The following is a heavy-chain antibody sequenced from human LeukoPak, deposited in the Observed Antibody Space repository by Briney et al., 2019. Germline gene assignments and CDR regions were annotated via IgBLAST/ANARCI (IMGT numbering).Heavy chain of an antibody. CDR2: ISGSGGST. CDR1: GFTFSSYG. CDR3: AKGRLLRITMIVVDRDLDY. J-gene: IGHJ4*02. Sequence: PGGSLRLSCAASGFTFSSYGMSWVRQAPGKGLEWVSAISGSGGSTYYADSVKGRFTISRDNSKNTLYLQMNSLRAEDTAVYYCAKGRLLRITMIVVDRDLDYWGQGTLVTVSS. D-gene: IGHD3-22*01. V-gene: IGHV3-23*01.